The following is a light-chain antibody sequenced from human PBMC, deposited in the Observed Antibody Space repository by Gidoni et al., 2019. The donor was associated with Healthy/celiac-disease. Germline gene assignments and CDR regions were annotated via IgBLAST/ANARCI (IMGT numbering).Light chain of an antibody. V-gene: IGLV2-23*02. J-gene: IGLJ2*01. Sequence: QSELTQPASVSGSPGQSITISCTGTSSDVGSYNLVSWYQQHPGKAPKLMIYEVSKRPSGVSHRFSGSKSGNTASLTIAGLQAEDEADYYCCSYAGSSTHVVFGGGTKLTVL. CDR1: SSDVGSYNL. CDR3: CSYAGSSTHVV. CDR2: EVS.